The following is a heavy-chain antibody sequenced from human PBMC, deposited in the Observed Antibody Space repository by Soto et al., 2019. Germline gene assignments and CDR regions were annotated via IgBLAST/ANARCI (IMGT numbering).Heavy chain of an antibody. CDR3: ERQLPGDCFDP. CDR2: ISTYNGET. J-gene: IGHJ5*02. Sequence: QVHLVQSGTEVRKPGASVKVSCKASGYAFTNYAITWVRQAPGRGLEWMGWISTYNGETNYAQNLQGRVNMTTDTSTTTAYMELRSLRSDDTAVYYCERQLPGDCFDPWGQGTLVTVSS. D-gene: IGHD1-1*01. V-gene: IGHV1-18*01. CDR1: GYAFTNYA.